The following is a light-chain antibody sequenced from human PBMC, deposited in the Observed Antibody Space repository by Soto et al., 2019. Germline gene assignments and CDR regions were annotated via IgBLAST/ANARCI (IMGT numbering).Light chain of an antibody. J-gene: IGKJ4*01. CDR3: HQYNNWPPV. CDR1: QSVSSK. CDR2: VAS. Sequence: EIVMTQSPATLSVSPGERATLSCRASQSVSSKLAWYQQKPGQAPRLLIYVASTRATGIPARFSGSGSGTEFTLTISSLQSEDFAVYYCHQYNNWPPVFGGGTKVEIK. V-gene: IGKV3-15*01.